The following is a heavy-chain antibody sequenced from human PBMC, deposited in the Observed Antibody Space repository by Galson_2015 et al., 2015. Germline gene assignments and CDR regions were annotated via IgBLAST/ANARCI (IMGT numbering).Heavy chain of an antibody. CDR3: ARGGDYDILTGYLGYYYGMDV. D-gene: IGHD3-9*01. CDR2: ISAYNGNT. CDR1: GYTFTSYG. J-gene: IGHJ6*02. Sequence: QSGAEVKKPGASVKVSCKASGYTFTSYGISWVRQAPGQGLEWMGWISAYNGNTNYAQKLQGRVTMTTDTSTSTAYTELRSLRSEDTAVYYCARGGDYDILTGYLGYYYGMDVWGQGTTVTVSS. V-gene: IGHV1-18*04.